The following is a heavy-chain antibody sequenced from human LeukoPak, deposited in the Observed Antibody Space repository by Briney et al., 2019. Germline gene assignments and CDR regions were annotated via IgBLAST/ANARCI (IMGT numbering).Heavy chain of an antibody. J-gene: IGHJ6*03. D-gene: IGHD3-10*01. CDR2: MNPNSGNT. V-gene: IGHV1-8*02. CDR1: GYTFTSYY. Sequence: GASVKVSCKASGYTFTSYYMHWVRQATGQGLEWMGWMNPNSGNTGYAQKFQGRVTMTRNTSISTAYMELSSLRSEDTAVYYCARGVSYGSGYYYMDVWGKGTTVTVSS. CDR3: ARGVSYGSGYYYMDV.